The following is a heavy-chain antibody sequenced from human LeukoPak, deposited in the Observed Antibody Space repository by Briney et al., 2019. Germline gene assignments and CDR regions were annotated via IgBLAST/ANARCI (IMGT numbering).Heavy chain of an antibody. J-gene: IGHJ6*02. CDR1: GFTFSSYA. D-gene: IGHD5-12*01. V-gene: IGHV3-30*04. Sequence: GGSLRLSCAASGFTFSSYAMHWVRQAPGKGLEWVAVISYDGSNKYYADSVKGRFTISRDNSKNTLYLQMNSLRAEDTAVYYCARDGGGYDTAVDYYYYGMDVWGQGTTVTVSS. CDR2: ISYDGSNK. CDR3: ARDGGGYDTAVDYYYYGMDV.